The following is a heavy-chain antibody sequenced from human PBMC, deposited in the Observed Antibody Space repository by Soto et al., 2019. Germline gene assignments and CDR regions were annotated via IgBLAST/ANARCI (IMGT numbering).Heavy chain of an antibody. J-gene: IGHJ5*02. CDR2: ISSDGTKK. Sequence: QVQLAESGGGVVQPGRSLRLSCATSGFVSNDYDIHWVRQAPGKGLAWLASISSDGTKKYYAESVKGRFTISRDNYKNTLSLQLNSLGAEDTAVYYCSRGLKGGLDAWGPGTLVTVSS. CDR1: GFVSNDYD. V-gene: IGHV3-30*03. D-gene: IGHD2-21*01. CDR3: SRGLKGGLDA.